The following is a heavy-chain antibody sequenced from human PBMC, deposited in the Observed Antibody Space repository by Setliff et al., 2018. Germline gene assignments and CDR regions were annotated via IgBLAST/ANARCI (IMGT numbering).Heavy chain of an antibody. D-gene: IGHD3-10*01. J-gene: IGHJ5*02. CDR1: GESFSGYF. CDR3: ARVLVLGYNWFDP. CDR2: ISHSGNT. Sequence: PSETLSLTCAVYGESFSGYFWSWIRQTPEKGLEWIGEISHSGNTNYNPSFKSRVTISIDTSKNQFSLKVNSVTAADTAVYFCARVLVLGYNWFDPRGQGTLVTV. V-gene: IGHV4-34*01.